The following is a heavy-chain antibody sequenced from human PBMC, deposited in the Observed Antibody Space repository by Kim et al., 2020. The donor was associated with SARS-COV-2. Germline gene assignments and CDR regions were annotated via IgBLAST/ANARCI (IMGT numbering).Heavy chain of an antibody. D-gene: IGHD5-12*01. CDR3: ARHVGGEKSGYFGILNYYYYMDV. CDR1: GGSISSSSYY. J-gene: IGHJ6*03. CDR2: IYYSGST. V-gene: IGHV4-39*01. Sequence: SETLSLTCTVSGGSISSSSYYWGWIRQPPGKGLEWIGSIYYSGSTYYNPSLKSRVTISVDTSKNQFSLKLSSVTAADTAVYYCARHVGGEKSGYFGILNYYYYMDVWGKGTTVTVSS.